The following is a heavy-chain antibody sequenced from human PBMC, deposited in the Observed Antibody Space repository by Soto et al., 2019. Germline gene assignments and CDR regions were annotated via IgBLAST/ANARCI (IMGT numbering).Heavy chain of an antibody. V-gene: IGHV4-34*01. D-gene: IGHD2-2*02. Sequence: PETPCGTCAVYGGSFSGYYWSCIRQPPGKGLEGIGEINHTGSTNYNQSLKSRVTISVDTSKTQFSLKLSSVTAADTAVYYCARRGVPATIRVMAYSNYYGMDVCGKGNTVT. CDR1: GGSFSGYY. CDR2: INHTGST. CDR3: ARRGVPATIRVMAYSNYYGMDV. J-gene: IGHJ6*04.